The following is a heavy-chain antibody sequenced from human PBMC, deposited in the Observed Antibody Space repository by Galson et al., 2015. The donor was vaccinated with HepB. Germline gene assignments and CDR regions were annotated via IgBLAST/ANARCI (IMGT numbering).Heavy chain of an antibody. CDR3: ARVFDDDGPPNY. Sequence: SLRLSCAASGFYFSSYSMTWVRQAPGKGLEWVSSITTYNYKYQADSLKGRFTIYRDNAKNSLYLQRNSLRAEDTAVYYCARVFDDDGPPNYWGQGTLVTVSS. V-gene: IGHV3-21*01. CDR1: GFYFSSYS. CDR2: ITTYNYK. J-gene: IGHJ4*02. D-gene: IGHD4-17*01.